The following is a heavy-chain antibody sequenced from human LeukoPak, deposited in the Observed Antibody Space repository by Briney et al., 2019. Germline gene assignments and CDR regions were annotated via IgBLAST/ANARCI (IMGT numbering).Heavy chain of an antibody. CDR1: GGSISSYY. J-gene: IGHJ3*02. D-gene: IGHD6-19*01. V-gene: IGHV4-59*01. Sequence: SETLSLTCTVSGGSISSYYWSWIRQPPGKGLEWIGYIYYSGSTNYNPSLKSRVTISVDTSKNQFSLKLSSVTAADTAVYYCARDSVVAVAGANDAFDIWGQGTMVTVSS. CDR3: ARDSVVAVAGANDAFDI. CDR2: IYYSGST.